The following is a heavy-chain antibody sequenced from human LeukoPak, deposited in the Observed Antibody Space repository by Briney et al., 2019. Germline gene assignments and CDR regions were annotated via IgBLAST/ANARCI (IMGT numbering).Heavy chain of an antibody. CDR1: GGSFSGYY. J-gene: IGHJ3*02. D-gene: IGHD4-17*01. CDR2: INHSGST. CDR3: ATHDDYGDDPQELDAFDI. Sequence: SETLSLTCAVYGGSFSGYYWSWIRQPPGKGLEWIGEINHSGSTNYNPSLKSRVTISVDTSKNQLSLKLSSVTAADTAVYYCATHDDYGDDPQELDAFDIWGQGTVVTVSS. V-gene: IGHV4-34*01.